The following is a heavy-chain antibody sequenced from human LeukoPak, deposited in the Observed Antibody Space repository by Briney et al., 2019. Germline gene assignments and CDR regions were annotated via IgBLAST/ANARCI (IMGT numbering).Heavy chain of an antibody. Sequence: SETLSLTCTVSGGSISSSSYYWGWIRQPPGKGLEWIGSIYYSGSTYYNPSLKSRVTISVDTSKNQFSLKLSSVTAADTAVYYCASIYSMIVVAPFDYWGQGTLVTVSS. J-gene: IGHJ4*02. CDR1: GGSISSSSYY. CDR3: ASIYSMIVVAPFDY. CDR2: IYYSGST. V-gene: IGHV4-39*01. D-gene: IGHD3-22*01.